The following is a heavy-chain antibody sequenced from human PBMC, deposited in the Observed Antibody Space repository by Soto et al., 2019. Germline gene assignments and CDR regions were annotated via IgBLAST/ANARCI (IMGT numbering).Heavy chain of an antibody. Sequence: QVQLVQSGAEVKKPGASVKVACKASGFTFTNYFFHWVRQAPRQGLEWMGIISPYDGSTNYVQRLQGGVTMTSDPSTSTVYMELSSLRSEDTAVYYCARGDGRGSSGFYYYYGMDVWGHGTTVTVSS. V-gene: IGHV1-46*01. CDR3: ARGDGRGSSGFYYYYGMDV. J-gene: IGHJ6*02. D-gene: IGHD6-25*01. CDR2: ISPYDGST. CDR1: GFTFTNYF.